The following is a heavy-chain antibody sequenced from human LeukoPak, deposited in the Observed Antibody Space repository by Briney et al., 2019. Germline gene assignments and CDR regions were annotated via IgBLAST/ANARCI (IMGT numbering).Heavy chain of an antibody. V-gene: IGHV1-2*02. CDR3: ARVGGPGYSSGWYGY. Sequence: ASVKYSCKASGYTFTGYYLHWVRQAPGQGLEWMGWINPNSGGTNYAQKFQGRVTMTRDTSISTAYMEVSRLRSDDTAVYYCARVGGPGYSSGWYGYWGQGTLVTVSS. CDR1: GYTFTGYY. D-gene: IGHD6-19*01. J-gene: IGHJ4*02. CDR2: INPNSGGT.